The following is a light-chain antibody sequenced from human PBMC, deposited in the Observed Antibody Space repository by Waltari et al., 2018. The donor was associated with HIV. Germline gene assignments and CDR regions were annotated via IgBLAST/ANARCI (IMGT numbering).Light chain of an antibody. V-gene: IGLV2-14*01. J-gene: IGLJ2*01. Sequence: QSVLTQPPSASGTPGQRVTISCSGASSNIGSSSVNWYQLIPGEAPKLLIYEVTSRPSGVSDRFSGSKSGNTASLTISGLQAEDEADYHCSSSTSRSILLFGGGTKLTVL. CDR3: SSSTSRSILL. CDR2: EVT. CDR1: SSNIGSSS.